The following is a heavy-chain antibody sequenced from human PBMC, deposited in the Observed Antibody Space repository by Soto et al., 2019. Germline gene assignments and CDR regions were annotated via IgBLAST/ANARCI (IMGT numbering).Heavy chain of an antibody. Sequence: SETLSLTCTVSGGSISSYYWSWIRQPPGKGLEWIGYIYYSGSTNYNPSLKSRVTISVDTSKNQFSLKLSSVTAADTAVYYCARVISSSWYGVSWYFDLWGRGTLVTVSS. J-gene: IGHJ2*01. CDR1: GGSISSYY. CDR2: IYYSGST. CDR3: ARVISSSWYGVSWYFDL. D-gene: IGHD6-13*01. V-gene: IGHV4-59*08.